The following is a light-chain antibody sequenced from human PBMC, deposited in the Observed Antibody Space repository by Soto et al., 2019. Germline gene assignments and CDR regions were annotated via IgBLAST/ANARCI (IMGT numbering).Light chain of an antibody. CDR1: QSVSSY. Sequence: EIVLTQSPATLSLSPGERATLSCRASQSVSSYLAWYQQKPGQAPRLRIYDASNRATGIPARFSGSGSGTDFTLTISILEPEDFAVYYCQQRSNWPLTFGGGTKVEIK. V-gene: IGKV3-11*01. CDR2: DAS. CDR3: QQRSNWPLT. J-gene: IGKJ4*01.